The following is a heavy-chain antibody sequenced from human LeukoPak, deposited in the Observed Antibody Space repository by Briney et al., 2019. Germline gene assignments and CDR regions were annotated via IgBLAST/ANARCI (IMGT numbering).Heavy chain of an antibody. Sequence: ASVKVSCKASGGTFGSYAISWVRQAPGQGLEWIGGIIPIFGTANYAQKFQGRVTITTDESTSTAYMELSSLRSEDTAVYYCARASDVYGSYYFDYWGQGTLVTVSS. CDR3: ARASDVYGSYYFDY. CDR2: IIPIFGTA. CDR1: GGTFGSYA. D-gene: IGHD5/OR15-5a*01. J-gene: IGHJ4*02. V-gene: IGHV1-69*05.